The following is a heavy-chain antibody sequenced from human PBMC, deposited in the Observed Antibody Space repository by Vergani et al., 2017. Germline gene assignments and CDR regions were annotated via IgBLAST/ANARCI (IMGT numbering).Heavy chain of an antibody. V-gene: IGHV4-59*08. CDR1: GASANSYY. CDR2: FHHTGMT. Sequence: QVRLQESGPGLVKPSETLSLTCTVSGASANSYYWSWFRQPPGKGLEWSASFHHTGMTYNNPSLKSRVTISVDTSKNLISLKLNSVTAVDTALYYCARHGGSGNFYHLFDSWGQGTLVTVSS. CDR3: ARHGGSGNFYHLFDS. J-gene: IGHJ4*02. D-gene: IGHD3-10*01.